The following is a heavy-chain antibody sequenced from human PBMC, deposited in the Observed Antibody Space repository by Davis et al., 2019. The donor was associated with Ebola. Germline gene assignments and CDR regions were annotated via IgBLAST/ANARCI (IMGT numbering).Heavy chain of an antibody. D-gene: IGHD1-26*01. J-gene: IGHJ4*02. CDR3: ARLGGSYYLFADY. CDR1: GYTFTSYD. CDR2: MNPNSGNT. V-gene: IGHV1-8*01. Sequence: ASVKVSCKASGYTFTSYDINWVRQATGQGLEWMGWMNPNSGNTGYAQKFQGRITMTRNISISTAYMELRSLRSDDTAVYYCARLGGSYYLFADYWGQGTLVTVSS.